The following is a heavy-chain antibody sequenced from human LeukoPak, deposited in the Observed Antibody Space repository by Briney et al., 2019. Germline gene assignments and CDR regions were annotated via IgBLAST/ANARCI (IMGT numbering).Heavy chain of an antibody. Sequence: GRSLRLSCAASGFSFSSYGMHWVRQAPGKGLEWVAVISHEGSGNYYADSVKGRFTISRDNSKNMVYLQMNSLRGEDTAVYYCARTREQWQVLDYWGQGTLVTVSS. V-gene: IGHV3-30*03. J-gene: IGHJ4*02. D-gene: IGHD6-19*01. CDR3: ARTREQWQVLDY. CDR1: GFSFSSYG. CDR2: ISHEGSGN.